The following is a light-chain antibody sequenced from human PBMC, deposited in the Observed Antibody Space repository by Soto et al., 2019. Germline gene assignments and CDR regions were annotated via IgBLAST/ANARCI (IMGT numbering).Light chain of an antibody. V-gene: IGKV3-15*01. Sequence: EIVMTQYPATLSVSPGERATLSCRASQSVSSNFAWYQQKPGQAPRLLIYGASTRATGIPARFSGSGSGTEFTLTLSSLQSEDFAVYYCQQDNNWPPLTFGQGTKVEIK. J-gene: IGKJ1*01. CDR1: QSVSSN. CDR2: GAS. CDR3: QQDNNWPPLT.